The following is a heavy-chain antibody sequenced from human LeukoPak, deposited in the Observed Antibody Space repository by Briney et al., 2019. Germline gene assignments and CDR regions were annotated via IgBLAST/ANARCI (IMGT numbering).Heavy chain of an antibody. J-gene: IGHJ6*03. CDR1: GGSISSYY. CDR3: ARGGYLSGYMDV. V-gene: IGHV4-4*07. CDR2: IYISGST. D-gene: IGHD6-13*01. Sequence: SETLSLTCTVSGGSISSYYWSWIRQPAGKGLEWIGRIYISGSTNYNPSLKSRVTISVDTSKNQFSLKLSSVTAADTAVYYCARGGYLSGYMDVWGKGTTVTVSS.